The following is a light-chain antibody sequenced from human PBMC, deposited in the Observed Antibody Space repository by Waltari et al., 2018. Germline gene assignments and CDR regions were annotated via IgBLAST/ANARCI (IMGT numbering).Light chain of an antibody. J-gene: IGKJ1*01. CDR1: QSVSRT. V-gene: IGKV3-20*01. Sequence: EIVLTQSPGTLSLPPGERATLPCRASQSVSRTLAWYQQKHGQAPRLLIFGASNRATGIPDGFSGSGSGTDFSLIITRLEPEDSAMYYCQHYVRLPATFGQGTKVEIK. CDR2: GAS. CDR3: QHYVRLPAT.